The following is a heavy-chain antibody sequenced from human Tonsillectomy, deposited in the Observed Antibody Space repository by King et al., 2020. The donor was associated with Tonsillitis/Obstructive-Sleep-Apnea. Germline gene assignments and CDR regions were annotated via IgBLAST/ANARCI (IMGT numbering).Heavy chain of an antibody. CDR2: IYYSGST. Sequence: MQLQESGPGLVKPSETLSLTCTVSGGSISSSSYYWGWIRQPPGKGLEWIGSIYYSGSTYYNPSLKSRVTISVDTSKNQFSLKLSSVTAADTAVYYCACHFSGSYSGDAFDIWGQGTMVTVSS. D-gene: IGHD1-26*01. CDR1: GGSISSSSYY. V-gene: IGHV4-39*01. CDR3: ACHFSGSYSGDAFDI. J-gene: IGHJ3*02.